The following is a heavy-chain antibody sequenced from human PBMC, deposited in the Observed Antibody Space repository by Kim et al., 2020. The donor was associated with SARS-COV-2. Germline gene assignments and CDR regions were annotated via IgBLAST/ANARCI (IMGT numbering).Heavy chain of an antibody. Sequence: GGSLRLSCAASGFTFSSYAMHWVRQAPGKGLEWVAVISYDGSNKYYADSVKGRFTISRDNSKNTLYLQMNSLRAEDTAVYYCARGDIVGANVFDYWGQGTLVTVSS. J-gene: IGHJ4*02. CDR1: GFTFSSYA. CDR2: ISYDGSNK. CDR3: ARGDIVGANVFDY. D-gene: IGHD1-26*01. V-gene: IGHV3-30*04.